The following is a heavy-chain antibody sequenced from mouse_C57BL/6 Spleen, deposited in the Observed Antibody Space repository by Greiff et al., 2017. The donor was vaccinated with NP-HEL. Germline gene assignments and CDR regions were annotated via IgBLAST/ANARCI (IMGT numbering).Heavy chain of an antibody. CDR1: GYSITSGYY. CDR3: ANYGYDWYFDV. Sequence: EVKLMESGPGLVKPSQSLSLTCSVTGYSITSGYYWNWIRQFPGNKLEWMGYISYDGSNNYNPSLKNRISITRDTSKNQFFLKLNSVTTEDTATYYCANYGYDWYFDVWGTGTTVTVSS. CDR2: ISYDGSN. J-gene: IGHJ1*03. V-gene: IGHV3-6*01. D-gene: IGHD2-2*01.